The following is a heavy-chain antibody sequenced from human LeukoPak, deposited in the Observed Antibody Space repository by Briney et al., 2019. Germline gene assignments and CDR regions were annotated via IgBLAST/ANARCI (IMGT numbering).Heavy chain of an antibody. CDR3: ARDPKAPDSSGYYYYYYGMDV. V-gene: IGHV1-2*02. CDR1: GYTFTGYY. D-gene: IGHD3-22*01. CDR2: INPNSGGT. J-gene: IGHJ6*02. Sequence: ASVKVSCKASGYTFTGYYMHWVRQAPGQGLEWMGWINPNSGGTNYAQKFQGRVTMTRDTSISTAYMELSRLRSDDTAVYYCARDPKAPDSSGYYYYYYGMDVWGQGTTVTVSS.